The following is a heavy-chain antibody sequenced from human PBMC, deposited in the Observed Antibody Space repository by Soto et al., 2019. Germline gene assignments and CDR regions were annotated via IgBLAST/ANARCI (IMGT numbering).Heavy chain of an antibody. CDR2: INHSGST. J-gene: IGHJ6*02. D-gene: IGHD3-10*01. V-gene: IGHV4-34*01. CDR3: ARGPVGSGSHYGYYYYGMDV. CDR1: GGSFSGYY. Sequence: QVQLQQWGAGLLKPSETLSLTCAVYGGSFSGYYWSWIRQPPGKGLEWIGEINHSGSTNYNPSLKRRVTISVDTSKNQFSLKLSSVTAADTAVYYCARGPVGSGSHYGYYYYGMDVWGQGTTVTVSS.